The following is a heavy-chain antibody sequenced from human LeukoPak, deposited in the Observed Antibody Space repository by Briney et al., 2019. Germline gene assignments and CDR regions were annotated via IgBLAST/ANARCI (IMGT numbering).Heavy chain of an antibody. D-gene: IGHD1-26*01. Sequence: GGSLRLSCTASGFTFSNFWMGWVRQAPGKGLEWVANIKQDETEKFYLGSVKGRFTISRDNSKNTLYLQMNSLRAEDTAVYYCATAPSGSYFDYWGQGTLVTVSS. CDR3: ATAPSGSYFDY. V-gene: IGHV3-7*03. J-gene: IGHJ4*02. CDR2: IKQDETEK. CDR1: GFTFSNFW.